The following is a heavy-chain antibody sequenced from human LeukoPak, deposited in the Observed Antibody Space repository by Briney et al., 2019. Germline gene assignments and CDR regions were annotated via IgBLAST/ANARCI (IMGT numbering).Heavy chain of an antibody. V-gene: IGHV1-3*01. CDR3: ARGMWGSNNFDY. J-gene: IGHJ4*02. Sequence: ASVKVSCKASGYTFSTYAMHWVRQAPGQRLEWMGWINAGNGNTQYSQNFQDRVTITGDTSASTVYMELSSLRSEDTAVYYCARGMWGSNNFDYWGQGTLVTVPS. CDR1: GYTFSTYA. D-gene: IGHD2-21*01. CDR2: INAGNGNT.